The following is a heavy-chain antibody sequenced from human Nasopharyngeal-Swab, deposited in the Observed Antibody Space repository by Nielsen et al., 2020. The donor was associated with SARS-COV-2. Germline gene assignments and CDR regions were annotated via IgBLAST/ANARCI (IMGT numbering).Heavy chain of an antibody. D-gene: IGHD3-10*01. Sequence: SETLSLTCTVSGGSISSYYWSWIRQPPGKGLEWIGYIYYSGSTNYNPSLKSRVTISVDRSKNQFSLKLSSVTAADTAVYYCARVRRDYGSGTNWFDPWGQGTLVTVSS. CDR1: GGSISSYY. V-gene: IGHV4-59*12. J-gene: IGHJ5*02. CDR3: ARVRRDYGSGTNWFDP. CDR2: IYYSGST.